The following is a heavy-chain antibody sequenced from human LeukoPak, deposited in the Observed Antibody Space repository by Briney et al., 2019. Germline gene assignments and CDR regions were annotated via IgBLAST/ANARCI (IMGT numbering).Heavy chain of an antibody. CDR1: GFTVSSNY. V-gene: IGHV3-53*01. CDR3: ARSPDYPFDY. Sequence: TGGSLRLSCAASGFTVSSNYMSWVRQAPGKGLEWVSVIYSGGSTYYADSVKGRFTISRDNSKNTLYLQMNSLRAEDTAVYYCARSPDYPFDYWDQGTLLTVSS. CDR2: IYSGGST. D-gene: IGHD4-11*01. J-gene: IGHJ4*02.